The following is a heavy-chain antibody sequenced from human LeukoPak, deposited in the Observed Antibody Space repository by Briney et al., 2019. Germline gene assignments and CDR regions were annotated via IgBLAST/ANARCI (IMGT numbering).Heavy chain of an antibody. V-gene: IGHV4-59*01. CDR1: GGSISSYY. D-gene: IGHD2-15*01. CDR3: ASMNRSYCSGGSCFWFDP. Sequence: SETLSLTCTVSGGSISSYYWSWIRQPPGKGLEWIGYIYYGGSTNYNPSLKSRVTISVDTSNNQFFLKLSSVTDADTAVYYCASMNRSYCSGGSCFWFDPWGQGTLVTVSS. J-gene: IGHJ5*02. CDR2: IYYGGST.